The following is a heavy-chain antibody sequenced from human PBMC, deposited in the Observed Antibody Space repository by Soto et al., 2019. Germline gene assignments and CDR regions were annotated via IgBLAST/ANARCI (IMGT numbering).Heavy chain of an antibody. CDR2: TYYRSNWRH. J-gene: IGHJ4*02. D-gene: IGHD6-19*01. CDR1: GDGVSSNTAA. CDR3: ARGVAGSGFDL. V-gene: IGHV6-1*01. Sequence: SQTLSLTCAISGDGVSSNTAAWNWIRSSPSRGLEWLGRTYYRSNWRHDYAVSVKSRITVNPDTSKNHFSLQLNSVTPDDTAVYYCARGVAGSGFDLWGQGTLVTVYS.